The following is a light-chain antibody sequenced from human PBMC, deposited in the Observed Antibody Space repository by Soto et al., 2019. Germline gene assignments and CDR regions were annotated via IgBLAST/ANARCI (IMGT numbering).Light chain of an antibody. Sequence: EIVLTQSPATLSLSPGETATLSCGASESVSTYLAWYQQKPGQAPRLLIYDASHRATGTPARFSGSGSMTDFTLTISSLEPEDSAVYYCQQYGGSPLTFGGGTKVEIK. CDR2: DAS. CDR3: QQYGGSPLT. V-gene: IGKV3-11*01. J-gene: IGKJ4*01. CDR1: ESVSTY.